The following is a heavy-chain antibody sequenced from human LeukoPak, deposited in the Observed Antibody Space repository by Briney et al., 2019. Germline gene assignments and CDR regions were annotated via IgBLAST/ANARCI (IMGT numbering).Heavy chain of an antibody. CDR2: ISASGGNT. D-gene: IGHD6-13*01. CDR3: STLVAAGPRY. CDR1: GFTLSNYA. V-gene: IGHV3-23*01. Sequence: PGGSLRLSCAASGFTLSNYAMSWVRHAPGKGLEWGSSISASGGNTYHGDCVNGRFTVPRDNSKNTLYLQMNSLRAEDTAVYYCSTLVAAGPRYWGQGARVTASS. J-gene: IGHJ4*02.